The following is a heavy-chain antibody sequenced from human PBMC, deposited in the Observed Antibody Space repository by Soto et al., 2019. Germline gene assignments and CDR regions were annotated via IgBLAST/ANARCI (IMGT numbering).Heavy chain of an antibody. J-gene: IGHJ6*02. CDR2: IDPSDSYT. D-gene: IGHD3-10*01. CDR1: GYSFTSYG. CDR3: ARHGVGYYGSGSYYNPGYYGMDV. V-gene: IGHV5-10-1*01. Sequence: GESLKISCKGSGYSFTSYGISWVRQMPGKGLEWRGRIDPSDSYTNYSPSFQGHVTISADKSISTAYLQWSSLKASDTAMYYCARHGVGYYGSGSYYNPGYYGMDVWGQGTTVTVSS.